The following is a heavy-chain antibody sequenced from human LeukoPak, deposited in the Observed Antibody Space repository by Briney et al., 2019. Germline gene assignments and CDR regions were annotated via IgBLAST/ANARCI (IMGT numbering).Heavy chain of an antibody. CDR2: IKRDGSEK. CDR3: ARGGWYPDY. J-gene: IGHJ4*02. V-gene: IGHV3-7*01. D-gene: IGHD6-19*01. Sequence: GGSLRLSCAASGFTFSSYWMTWVRQAPGKGLEWVGNIKRDGSEKYYVDSVKGRFTISRDNAKNSLYLQMNGLGAEDTAVYYCARGGWYPDYWGQGSLVTVSS. CDR1: GFTFSSYW.